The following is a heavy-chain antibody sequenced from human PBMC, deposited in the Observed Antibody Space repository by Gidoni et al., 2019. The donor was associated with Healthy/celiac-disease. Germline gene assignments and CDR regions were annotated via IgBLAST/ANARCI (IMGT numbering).Heavy chain of an antibody. Sequence: EVQLVESGGGLVKPGGSLRLSCAASGFTFSSYSMNWVRQAPGKGLEWVSSISSSSSYIYYADSVKGRFTISRDNAKNSLYLQMNSLRAEDTAVYYCARSGGSGSPEHPNDAFDIWGQGTMVTVSS. J-gene: IGHJ3*02. V-gene: IGHV3-21*01. CDR1: GFTFSSYS. CDR3: ARSGGSGSPEHPNDAFDI. CDR2: ISSSSSYI. D-gene: IGHD3-10*01.